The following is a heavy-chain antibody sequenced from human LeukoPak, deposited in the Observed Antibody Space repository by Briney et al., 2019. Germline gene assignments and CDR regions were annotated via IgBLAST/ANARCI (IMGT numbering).Heavy chain of an antibody. CDR1: GGTFSSYA. Sequence: SVTVSFTASGGTFSSYAISWVRQAPGQGLEWMGRIIPIFGTANYAQKFQGRVTITADKSTSTAYMELSSLRSEDTAVYYCARDRGIVGASDAFDIWGQGTMVTVSS. CDR2: IIPIFGTA. V-gene: IGHV1-69*06. D-gene: IGHD1-26*01. CDR3: ARDRGIVGASDAFDI. J-gene: IGHJ3*02.